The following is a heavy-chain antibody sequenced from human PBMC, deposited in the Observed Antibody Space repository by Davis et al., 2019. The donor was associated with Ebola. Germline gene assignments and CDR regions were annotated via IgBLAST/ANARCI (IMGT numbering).Heavy chain of an antibody. CDR3: ARDWRGVAGPRYYYYGMDV. J-gene: IGHJ6*02. CDR1: GYTFTSYY. D-gene: IGHD6-19*01. CDR2: INPSGGST. V-gene: IGHV1-46*03. Sequence: ASVKVSCKASGYTFTSYYMHWVRQAPGQGLEWMGIINPSGGSTSYAQKFQGRVTMTRDTSTSTVYMELSSLRSEETAVYYCARDWRGVAGPRYYYYGMDVWGQGTTVTVSS.